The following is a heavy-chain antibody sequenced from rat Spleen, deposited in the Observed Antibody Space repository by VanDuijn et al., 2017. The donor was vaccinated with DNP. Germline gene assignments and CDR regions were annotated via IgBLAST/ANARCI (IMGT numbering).Heavy chain of an antibody. CDR2: ISSSGGGS. CDR1: GFTFSSFP. V-gene: IGHV5-46*01. CDR3: TRDRKNYDYFDY. J-gene: IGHJ2*01. Sequence: EVQLVESGGGSVQPGRSMKLSCAASGFTFSSFPMAWVRQAPTRGLEWVAGISSSGGGSYYRDSVKGRLTISRDNAKSTLYLQMSSLRSEDTATYYCTRDRKNYDYFDYWGQGVMVTVSS. D-gene: IGHD1-10*01.